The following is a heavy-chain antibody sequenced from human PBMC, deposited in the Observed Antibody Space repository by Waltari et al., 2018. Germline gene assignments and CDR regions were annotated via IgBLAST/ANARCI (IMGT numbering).Heavy chain of an antibody. V-gene: IGHV3-21*01. CDR1: GFPFNMFT. CDR2: ISSSSSYI. D-gene: IGHD6-19*01. Sequence: EMLVVESGGGLVKPGGSLRLSCATSGFPFNMFTINWVRQAPGQGLEWVSSISSSSSYIYYSASVKGRFTISRDNAKNSVSLQMDSLRSDDTAVYYCAKDKIEDNSGWYGGKYHYHSYSMDVWGQGTTVTVSS. J-gene: IGHJ6*02. CDR3: AKDKIEDNSGWYGGKYHYHSYSMDV.